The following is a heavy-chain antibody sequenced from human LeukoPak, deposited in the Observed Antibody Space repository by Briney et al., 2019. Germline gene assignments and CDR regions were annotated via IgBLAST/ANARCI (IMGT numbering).Heavy chain of an antibody. CDR3: AELGITMIGGV. CDR2: ISSSSSYI. V-gene: IGHV3-21*01. D-gene: IGHD3-10*02. J-gene: IGHJ6*04. CDR1: GFTFSSYI. Sequence: KPGGSLRLSCAASGFTFSSYIMNWVRQAPGKGLEWVSSISSSSSYIYYADSVKGRFTISRDNAKNSLYLQMNSLRAEDTAVYYCAELGITMIGGVWGKGTTVTISS.